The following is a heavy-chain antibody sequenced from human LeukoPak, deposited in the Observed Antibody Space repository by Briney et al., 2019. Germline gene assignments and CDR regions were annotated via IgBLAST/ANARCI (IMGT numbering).Heavy chain of an antibody. D-gene: IGHD1-1*01. CDR1: GVSISSGNW. Sequence: PSETLSLTCAVSGVSISSGNWWSWVRQSPGKGLEWIGEIYQSGSTNYNPSLTSRVTISVDKSKNQFSLKLTSLTAADTAVYYCARMKIISSGTFDYWGQGALVTVSS. V-gene: IGHV4-4*02. CDR2: IYQSGST. CDR3: ARMKIISSGTFDY. J-gene: IGHJ4*02.